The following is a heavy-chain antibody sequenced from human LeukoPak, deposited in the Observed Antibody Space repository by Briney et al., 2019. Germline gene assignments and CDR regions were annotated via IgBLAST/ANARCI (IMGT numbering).Heavy chain of an antibody. J-gene: IGHJ5*02. D-gene: IGHD6-6*01. V-gene: IGHV4-59*08. Sequence: SETLSLTCTVSGGSISSYYWSWIRQPPGKGLGWIGYIYYSGSTNYNPSLKSRVTISVDTSKNQFSLKLSSVTAADTAVYYCARGGQQLVLDWFDPWGQGTLVIVSS. CDR2: IYYSGST. CDR3: ARGGQQLVLDWFDP. CDR1: GGSISSYY.